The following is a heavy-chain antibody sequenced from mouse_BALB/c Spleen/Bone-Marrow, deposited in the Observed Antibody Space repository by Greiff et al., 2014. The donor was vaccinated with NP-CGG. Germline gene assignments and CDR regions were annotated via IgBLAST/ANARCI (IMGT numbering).Heavy chain of an antibody. Sequence: XRPGASVKLSCKASGYSFTXYWMNXVKQXXXQGLXXXXXXHPSDSETRLNQKFKDKATLTVDKSSSTAYMQLSSPTSEDSAVFYCARGEGLRRSYYALDYWGQGTSVTVSS. CDR1: GYSFTXYW. V-gene: IGHV1-52*01. CDR3: ARGEGLRRSYYALDY. J-gene: IGHJ4*01. CDR2: XHPSDSET. D-gene: IGHD2-4*01.